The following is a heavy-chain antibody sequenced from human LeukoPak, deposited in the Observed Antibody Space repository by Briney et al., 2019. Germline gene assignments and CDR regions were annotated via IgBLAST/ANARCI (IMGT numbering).Heavy chain of an antibody. J-gene: IGHJ4*02. Sequence: GGSLRLSCATSGFPFSDFSMSWVRQAPGKGLEWISTTNSGGTSTYYAESVKGRFTISRDNSRNTLYLQMSSLRVEDTAVYYCAKQSYARSLGEGGPGTLVSVSS. V-gene: IGHV3-23*01. D-gene: IGHD2-8*01. CDR3: AKQSYARSLGE. CDR1: GFPFSDFS. CDR2: TNSGGTST.